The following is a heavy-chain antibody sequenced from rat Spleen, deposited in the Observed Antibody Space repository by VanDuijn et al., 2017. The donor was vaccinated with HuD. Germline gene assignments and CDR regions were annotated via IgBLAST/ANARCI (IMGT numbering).Heavy chain of an antibody. CDR3: ARGDYSSPRGGY. CDR1: GFTLTRYH. CDR2: VWSDGDT. J-gene: IGHJ2*01. V-gene: IGHV2-32*01. Sequence: QVQLKESGPGLVQPSQTLSLTCTVSGFTLTRYHVHWVRQPPGKGLEWMGVVWSDGDTSYNSSLTTRLSISRDTSKSQVYLKMNSLQTEDTATYYCARGDYSSPRGGYWGQGVTVTVSS. D-gene: IGHD1-2*01.